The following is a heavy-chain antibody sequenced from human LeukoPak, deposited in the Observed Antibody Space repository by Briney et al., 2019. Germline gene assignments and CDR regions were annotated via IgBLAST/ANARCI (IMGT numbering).Heavy chain of an antibody. J-gene: IGHJ4*02. D-gene: IGHD5-18*01. Sequence: GGSLRLSCAASGFTFSSYAMSWVRQAPGKRLEWVSVISGSGGSTYHADSVKGRFTISRDNSKNTLYLQMNSLRAEDTAVYYCARGNGYNYAYYFDYWGQGTLVTVSS. V-gene: IGHV3-23*01. CDR1: GFTFSSYA. CDR3: ARGNGYNYAYYFDY. CDR2: ISGSGGST.